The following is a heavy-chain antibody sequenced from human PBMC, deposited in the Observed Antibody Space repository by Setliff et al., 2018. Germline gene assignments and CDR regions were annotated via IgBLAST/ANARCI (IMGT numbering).Heavy chain of an antibody. CDR2: IFYSGDT. CDR1: GGSVRSHY. V-gene: IGHV4-59*02. CDR3: ARGGTYRYFDY. Sequence: ASETLSLTCTVSGGSVRSHYWSWIRHSPGKGLEWIGFIFYSGDTKSNPSLKSRVTMSVDTSKNQFSLKLNSMTTADTAVYYCARGGTYRYFDYWGQGTLVTVSS. J-gene: IGHJ4*02.